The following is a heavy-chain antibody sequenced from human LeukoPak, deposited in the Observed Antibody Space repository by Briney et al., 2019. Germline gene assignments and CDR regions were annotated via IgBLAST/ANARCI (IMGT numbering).Heavy chain of an antibody. V-gene: IGHV4-4*07. CDR1: GGSISSYY. Sequence: SDTLSLTCTVSGGSISSYYWSCIRQSAGKGLEWIGRIYTSGSTNYNPPLKSRVTMSVDTSKNQFSLKLSSVTAADTAVYYCARHYGHFYAMDVWGQGTTVTVSS. J-gene: IGHJ6*02. CDR3: ARHYGHFYAMDV. CDR2: IYTSGST. D-gene: IGHD3-16*01.